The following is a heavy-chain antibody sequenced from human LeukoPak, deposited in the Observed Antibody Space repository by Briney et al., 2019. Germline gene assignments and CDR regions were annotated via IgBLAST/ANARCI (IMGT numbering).Heavy chain of an antibody. Sequence: GGSPRLSCAASGFTYRDYYMSWIRQAPGKGLEWVSYISSSGSTIYYADSVKGRFTISRDNAKNSLYLQMNSLRAEDTAVYYCARDRRHLRGYFDLWGRGTLVTVSS. CDR3: ARDRRHLRGYFDL. J-gene: IGHJ2*01. CDR1: GFTYRDYY. V-gene: IGHV3-11*01. CDR2: ISSSGSTI.